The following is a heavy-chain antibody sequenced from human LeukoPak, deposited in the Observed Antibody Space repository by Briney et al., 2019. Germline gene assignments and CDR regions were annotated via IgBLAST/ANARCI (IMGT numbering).Heavy chain of an antibody. V-gene: IGHV1-18*01. Sequence: ASVKVSCKASGYTFTSYGISWVRKAPGQGLEYMGWITAHNGNTNYAQKFQGRVTMTTDTSTNTAYMELRSLRSDDTALYYCARALYCSGGSCYSGAFDYWGQGTLVTVSS. D-gene: IGHD2-15*01. J-gene: IGHJ4*02. CDR1: GYTFTSYG. CDR2: ITAHNGNT. CDR3: ARALYCSGGSCYSGAFDY.